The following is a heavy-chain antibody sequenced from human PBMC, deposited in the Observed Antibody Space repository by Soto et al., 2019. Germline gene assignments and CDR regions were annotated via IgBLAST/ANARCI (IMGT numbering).Heavy chain of an antibody. Sequence: QITLKESGPTLVKPTQTLTLTCTFSGFSLSTSGVGVGWIRQPPGKALEWLALIYWDDDKRYSPSLKRRLTIPKDPSKNPVVPTMTNKDPVDTATYYCAHRPTLGNDYGDYDAVYAFDIWGQGTMVTVSS. CDR1: GFSLSTSGVG. V-gene: IGHV2-5*02. D-gene: IGHD4-17*01. CDR2: IYWDDDK. J-gene: IGHJ3*02. CDR3: AHRPTLGNDYGDYDAVYAFDI.